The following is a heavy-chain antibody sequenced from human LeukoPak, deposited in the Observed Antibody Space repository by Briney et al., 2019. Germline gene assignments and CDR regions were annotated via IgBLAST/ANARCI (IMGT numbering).Heavy chain of an antibody. D-gene: IGHD2-8*01. CDR3: VKAGMVGSRYYFDY. V-gene: IGHV3-64D*06. CDR2: ISSNGGST. Sequence: GGSLRLSCSASGFTFSSYAMHWVRQAPGKGLEYVSAISSNGGSTYYADSVKGRFTISRDNSKNTLYLQMSSLRAGDTAVYYCVKAGMVGSRYYFDYWGQGTLVTVSS. J-gene: IGHJ4*02. CDR1: GFTFSSYA.